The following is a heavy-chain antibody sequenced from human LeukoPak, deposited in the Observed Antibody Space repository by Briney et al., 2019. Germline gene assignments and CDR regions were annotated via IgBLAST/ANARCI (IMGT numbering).Heavy chain of an antibody. CDR1: GFTFSTYG. V-gene: IGHV3-30*18. J-gene: IGHJ4*02. CDR2: ISYDGSNK. Sequence: GRSLRLSCAASGFTFSTYGMHWVRQAPGKGLEWVAVISYDGSNKYYADSVKGRFTISRDNSENTLYLQMNSLRAEDTAVYYCAKSGTRSSWSPRVKTYLDYWGQGTLVTVSS. CDR3: AKSGTRSSWSPRVKTYLDY. D-gene: IGHD6-13*01.